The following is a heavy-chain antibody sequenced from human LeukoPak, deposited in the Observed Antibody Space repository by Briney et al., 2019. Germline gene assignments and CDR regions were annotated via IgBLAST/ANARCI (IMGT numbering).Heavy chain of an antibody. J-gene: IGHJ4*02. Sequence: ASVKVSCKASGYTFTSYGISWVRQAPGQGLERMGWISAYNGNTNYAQKLQGRVTMTTDTSTSTVYMELSSLRSEDTAVYYCARDYYDVPFDYWGQGTLVTVSS. D-gene: IGHD3-22*01. CDR3: ARDYYDVPFDY. CDR2: ISAYNGNT. V-gene: IGHV1-18*01. CDR1: GYTFTSYG.